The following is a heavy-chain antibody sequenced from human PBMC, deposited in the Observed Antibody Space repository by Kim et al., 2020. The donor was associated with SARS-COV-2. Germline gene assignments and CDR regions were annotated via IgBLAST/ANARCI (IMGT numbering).Heavy chain of an antibody. CDR2: IYSGGSAT. CDR3: GKPGYSDSGDY. D-gene: IGHD3-9*01. J-gene: IGHJ4*02. CDR1: GFTFNKYA. V-gene: IGHV3-23*03. Sequence: GGSLRLSCVVSGFTFNKYAMTWVRRAPGKGLEWVSVIYSGGSATYYADSVKGRFTISRDDSKNTLYLQMNSLRAEDTALYYCGKPGYSDSGDYWGQGAL.